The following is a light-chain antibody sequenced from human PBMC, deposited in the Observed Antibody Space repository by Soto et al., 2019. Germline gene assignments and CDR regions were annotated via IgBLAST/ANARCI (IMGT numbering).Light chain of an antibody. CDR2: KAS. J-gene: IGKJ4*01. CDR1: QSISSW. Sequence: DIQMTQSPSTLSASVGDRVTITCRASQSISSWVAWYQQKPGKVPKLLIYKASSLESGVPSRFSGSGSGTEFTLTISGLQPDDFATYYCQQYISYPLTFGGGTKVEIK. V-gene: IGKV1-5*03. CDR3: QQYISYPLT.